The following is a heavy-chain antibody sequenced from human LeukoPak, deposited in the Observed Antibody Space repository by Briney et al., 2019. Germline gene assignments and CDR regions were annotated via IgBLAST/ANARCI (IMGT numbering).Heavy chain of an antibody. CDR1: GYTFTSYY. CDR3: ARDISRDPLGDY. J-gene: IGHJ4*02. Sequence: ASVKVSCKASGYTFTSYYMHWVRQAPGQGLEWMGIINPSGGSTSHAQKFQGRVTMTRDTSTSTVYMELSSLRSEDTAVYYCARDISRDPLGDYWGQGTLATASS. D-gene: IGHD3-16*02. CDR2: INPSGGST. V-gene: IGHV1-46*01.